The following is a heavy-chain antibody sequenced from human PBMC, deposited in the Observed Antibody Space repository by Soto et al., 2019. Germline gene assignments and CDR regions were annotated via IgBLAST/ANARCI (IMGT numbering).Heavy chain of an antibody. CDR2: INAGNGNT. CDR3: ARVSGYYFLDY. Sequence: QVQLVQSGAEEKKPGASVKVSCKASGYTFTNYAMHWVRQAPGQRLEWMGWINAGNGNTKYSQKFQGRVTITSDTSASTAYMELSSLRSEDTAVYYCARVSGYYFLDYWGPGTLVTVSS. CDR1: GYTFTNYA. D-gene: IGHD5-12*01. V-gene: IGHV1-3*05. J-gene: IGHJ4*02.